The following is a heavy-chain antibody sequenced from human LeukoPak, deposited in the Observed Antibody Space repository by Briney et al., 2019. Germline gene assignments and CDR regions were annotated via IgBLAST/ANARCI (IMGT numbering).Heavy chain of an antibody. D-gene: IGHD3-10*01. Sequence: GGSLRLSCAASGFTFSSYAMSWVRQAPGKGLEWVSGISGSDGSTNYADSVKGRFTISRENSKNTLYLQMNSLRVEDTAIYYCVKVAKYYYGSETYYFFEHWGQGTPVTASS. J-gene: IGHJ4*02. V-gene: IGHV3-23*01. CDR3: VKVAKYYYGSETYYFFEH. CDR1: GFTFSSYA. CDR2: ISGSDGST.